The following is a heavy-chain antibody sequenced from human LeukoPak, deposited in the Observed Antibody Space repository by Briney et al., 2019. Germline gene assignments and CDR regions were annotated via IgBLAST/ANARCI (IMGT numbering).Heavy chain of an antibody. CDR2: MSYSRST. Sequence: SETLSLTCTVSGGSIISSYWSWIRQSPGKGLEWIGYMSYSRSTHYNPSLKSRVTISVDTSKNQFSLKLNSVSAADTAVYYCARDQTVGATNWFDPWGQGTLVTVSS. CDR3: ARDQTVGATNWFDP. CDR1: GGSIISSY. D-gene: IGHD1-26*01. V-gene: IGHV4-59*01. J-gene: IGHJ5*02.